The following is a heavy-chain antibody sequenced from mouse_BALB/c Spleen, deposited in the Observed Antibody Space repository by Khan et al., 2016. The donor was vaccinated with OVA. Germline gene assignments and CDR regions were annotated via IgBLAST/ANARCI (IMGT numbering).Heavy chain of an antibody. V-gene: IGHV9-2-1*01. D-gene: IGHD2-1*01. CDR2: INTETGEP. CDR3: GRGTYCNSFVN. J-gene: IGHJ3*01. Sequence: QIQLVQSGPELKKPGETVKISCKASGYTFTDYSMHWVKQAPGKGLKWMGWINTETGEPTYGADFKGRFAFSLETSASTAYLQINNLKNEDTATYFCGRGTYCNSFVNWGQGTLVTVSA. CDR1: GYTFTDYS.